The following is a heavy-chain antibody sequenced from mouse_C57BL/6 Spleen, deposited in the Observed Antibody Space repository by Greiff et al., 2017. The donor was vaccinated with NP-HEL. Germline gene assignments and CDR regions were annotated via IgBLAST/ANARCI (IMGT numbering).Heavy chain of an antibody. CDR2: INPGSGGT. CDR3: ARQPAQATGAMDY. D-gene: IGHD3-2*02. Sequence: QVQLKESGAELVRPGTSVKVSCKASGYAFTNYLIEWVKQRPGQGLEWIGVINPGSGGTNYTEKFKGKATLTADKSSSTAYMQLSSLTSEDSAVYFCARQPAQATGAMDYWGQGTSVTVSS. CDR1: GYAFTNYL. V-gene: IGHV1-54*01. J-gene: IGHJ4*01.